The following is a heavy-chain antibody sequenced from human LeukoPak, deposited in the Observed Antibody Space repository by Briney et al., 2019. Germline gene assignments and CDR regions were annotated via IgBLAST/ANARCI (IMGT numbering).Heavy chain of an antibody. CDR3: ARGRAVVVMIDAFDI. CDR2: IYYSGST. J-gene: IGHJ3*02. CDR1: GGSISSYY. D-gene: IGHD3-22*01. V-gene: IGHV4-59*08. Sequence: SETLSLTCTVSGGSISSYYWSWIRQPPGKGLEWIGYIYYSGSTNYNPSLKSRVTISVDTSKNQFSLKLSSVTAADTAVYYCARGRAVVVMIDAFDIWGQGTMVTVSS.